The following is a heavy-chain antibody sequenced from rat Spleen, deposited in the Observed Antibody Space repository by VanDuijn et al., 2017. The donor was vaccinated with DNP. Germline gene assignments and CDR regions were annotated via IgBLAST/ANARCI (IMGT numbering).Heavy chain of an antibody. CDR1: GFTFSDYY. V-gene: IGHV5-7*01. D-gene: IGHD1-2*01. Sequence: EVQLVESGGGLVQPGRSLKLSCAASGFTFSDYYMAWVRQAPTKGLEWVASISYDGSSTYYRDSVKGRFTISRDNAKSTLYLQMDSLRSEDTATYYCARWSSSYYYAMDAWGQGTSVTVSS. CDR2: ISYDGSST. CDR3: ARWSSSYYYAMDA. J-gene: IGHJ4*01.